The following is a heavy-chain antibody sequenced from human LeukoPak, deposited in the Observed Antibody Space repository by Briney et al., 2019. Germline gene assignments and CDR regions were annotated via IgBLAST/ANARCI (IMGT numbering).Heavy chain of an antibody. CDR3: AREGHDSCYSS. Sequence: GGSLRLSSAASGFTVSSNYMSWVRQAPGKGLEWVSVIYSGGSTYYADSVKGRFTISRDNSKNTLYLQMNSLRAEDTAVYYCAREGHDSCYSSWGQGTLVTVSS. CDR1: GFTVSSNY. D-gene: IGHD2-15*01. J-gene: IGHJ5*02. CDR2: IYSGGST. V-gene: IGHV3-53*01.